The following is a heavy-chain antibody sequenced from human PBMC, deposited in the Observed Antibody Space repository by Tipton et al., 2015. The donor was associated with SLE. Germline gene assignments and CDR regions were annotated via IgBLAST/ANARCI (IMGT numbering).Heavy chain of an antibody. CDR2: IYYSGST. J-gene: IGHJ3*02. CDR3: ARVHWKGDAFDI. Sequence: TLSLTCTVSGGSISGYYWSWIRQPPGKGLEWIGFIYYSGSTDYNPSFKGRVTISVDTSQNQLSLRLSSVTAADTAVYYCARVHWKGDAFDIWGQGTMVTVSS. CDR1: GGSISGYY. V-gene: IGHV4-59*01. D-gene: IGHD1-1*01.